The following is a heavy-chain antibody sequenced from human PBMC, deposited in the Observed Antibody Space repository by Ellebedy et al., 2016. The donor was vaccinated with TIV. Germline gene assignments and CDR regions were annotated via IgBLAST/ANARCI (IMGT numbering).Heavy chain of an antibody. J-gene: IGHJ3*02. CDR1: GFTFSDHY. CDR3: ARDVGGSYSSLAFDI. Sequence: GESLKISCAASGFTFSDHYMDWVRQAPGKGLVWVSRINSDGTSTSYADSVKGRFTISRDNAKNTLYLEMNSLRAEDTAVYYCARDVGGSYSSLAFDIWGQGTMVTVSS. V-gene: IGHV3-74*01. CDR2: INSDGTST. D-gene: IGHD1-26*01.